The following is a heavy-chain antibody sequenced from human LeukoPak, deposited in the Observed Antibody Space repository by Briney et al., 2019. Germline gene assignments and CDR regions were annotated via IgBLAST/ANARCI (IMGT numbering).Heavy chain of an antibody. CDR2: IWYDGSNK. CDR3: AEDQKLQPFHY. J-gene: IGHJ4*02. D-gene: IGHD2-15*01. V-gene: IGHV3-30*02. Sequence: GGSLRLSCAASGFTFSSYGMHWVRQAPGKGLEWVAVIWYDGSNKYYADSVKGRFTISRDNSKNTLYLQMNSLRTEDTSVYYCAEDQKLQPFHYWGQGTLVTVSS. CDR1: GFTFSSYG.